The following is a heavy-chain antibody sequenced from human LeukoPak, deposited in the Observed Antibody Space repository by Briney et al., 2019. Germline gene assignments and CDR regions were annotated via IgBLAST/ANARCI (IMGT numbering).Heavy chain of an antibody. CDR2: IRYDGSNK. J-gene: IGHJ4*02. Sequence: GGSLRLSCAASGFTFSSYGMHWVRQAPGKGLGWVAFIRYDGSNKYYADSVKGRFTISRDNSKNTLYLQMNSLRAEDTAVYYCAKDQHYYDSSGYYYTYWGQGTLVTVSS. CDR3: AKDQHYYDSSGYYYTY. CDR1: GFTFSSYG. V-gene: IGHV3-30*02. D-gene: IGHD3-22*01.